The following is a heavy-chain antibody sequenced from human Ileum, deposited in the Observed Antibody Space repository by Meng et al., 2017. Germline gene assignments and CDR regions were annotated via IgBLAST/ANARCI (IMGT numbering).Heavy chain of an antibody. J-gene: IGHJ4*02. D-gene: IGHD3-22*01. V-gene: IGHV3-30*01. CDR1: ELTFRRYA. CDR3: ARDYNDGSGRFDY. Sequence: GESLKISCVVSELTFRRYAMHWVRQAPGRGLEWVAVIAYDGGHKDYADSVKGRFTISRDNSLNTLYLQMNSLRAEDTAVYYCARDYNDGSGRFDYWGQGTLVTVS. CDR2: IAYDGGHK.